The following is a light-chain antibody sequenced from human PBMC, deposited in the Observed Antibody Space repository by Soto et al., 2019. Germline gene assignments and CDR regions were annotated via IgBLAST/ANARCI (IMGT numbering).Light chain of an antibody. CDR1: QSVGSY. V-gene: IGKV3-11*01. J-gene: IGKJ2*01. Sequence: EIVLTQSPATLSLSPGQRATLFCRASQSVGSYLAWYQQKPGQAPRLLIYDASNRATGIPDRFSGSGSGTDFTLTISSLAPEDFAIYYCHQRSNWPRTFGQGTKLEIK. CDR3: HQRSNWPRT. CDR2: DAS.